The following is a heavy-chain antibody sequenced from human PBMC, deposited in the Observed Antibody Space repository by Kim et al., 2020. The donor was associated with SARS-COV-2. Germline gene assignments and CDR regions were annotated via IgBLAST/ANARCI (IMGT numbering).Heavy chain of an antibody. CDR3: AREGYSSG. CDR2: NGNT. J-gene: IGHJ4*02. D-gene: IGHD6-19*01. Sequence: NGNTNYAQKLQGRVTMTTDTSTSTAYMELRSLRSDDTAVYYCAREGYSSGWGQGTLVTVSS. V-gene: IGHV1-18*01.